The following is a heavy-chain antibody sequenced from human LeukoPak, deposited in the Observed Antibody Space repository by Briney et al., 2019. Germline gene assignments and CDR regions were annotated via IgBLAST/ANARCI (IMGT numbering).Heavy chain of an antibody. CDR3: ARAATDYDFWSPFDP. Sequence: ASVKVSCKASGGTFSSYAISWVRRAPGQGLERMGGIIPIFGTANYAQKFQGRVTITADESTSTAYMELSSLRSEDTAAYYCARAATDYDFWSPFDPWGQGTLVTVSS. D-gene: IGHD3-3*01. J-gene: IGHJ5*02. CDR1: GGTFSSYA. CDR2: IIPIFGTA. V-gene: IGHV1-69*13.